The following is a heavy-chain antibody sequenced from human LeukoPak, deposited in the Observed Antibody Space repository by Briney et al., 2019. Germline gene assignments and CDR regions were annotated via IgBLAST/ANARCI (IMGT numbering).Heavy chain of an antibody. CDR3: ARSHGSGSYWDYCYYGMDV. CDR1: GGSFSGYY. V-gene: IGHV4-34*01. CDR2: FNHCGST. D-gene: IGHD3-10*01. Sequence: SETLSLTCAVYGGSFSGYYWSWIRQPPGEGLEWVGEFNHCGSTKYNPSIKGRVPIPVETPKNQFSLKLSSVTDADTAVYYCARSHGSGSYWDYCYYGMDVWGQGTTVTVSS. J-gene: IGHJ6*02.